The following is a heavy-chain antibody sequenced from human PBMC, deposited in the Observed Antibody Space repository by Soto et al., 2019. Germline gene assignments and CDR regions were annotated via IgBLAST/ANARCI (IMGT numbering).Heavy chain of an antibody. D-gene: IGHD6-13*01. CDR3: ARTYSSSWYDY. Sequence: QVQLQESGPGLVKPSQTLSLTFTVSGGSIISGDYYWSWIRQPPGKGLEWIVYIYYSGSTYYNPSRKSRVTFSVYTSQNQFSLKLSSVTAADPAVYYCARTYSSSWYDYWGQGNLVTVSS. CDR1: GGSIISGDYY. J-gene: IGHJ4*02. V-gene: IGHV4-30-4*01. CDR2: IYYSGST.